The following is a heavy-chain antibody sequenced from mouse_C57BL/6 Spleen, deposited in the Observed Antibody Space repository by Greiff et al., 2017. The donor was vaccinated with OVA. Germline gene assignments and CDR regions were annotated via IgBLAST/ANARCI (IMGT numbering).Heavy chain of an antibody. J-gene: IGHJ3*01. CDR2: IDPEDGET. CDR3: ALYSNYEVAY. V-gene: IGHV14-2*01. CDR1: GFNIHDYY. D-gene: IGHD2-5*01. Sequence: EVQLLQSGAEFVKPGASVKFSCTASGFNIHDYYMHWVKQRTEQGLEWIGRIDPEDGETKYAPKLQGKATITTDTSSNTAYLQLSSLTSEDTAVYYCALYSNYEVAYWGQGTLVTVSA.